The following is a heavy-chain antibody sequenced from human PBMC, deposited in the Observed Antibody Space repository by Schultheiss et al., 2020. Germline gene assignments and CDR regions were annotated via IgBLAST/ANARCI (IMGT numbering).Heavy chain of an antibody. CDR1: GFSLSTSGMC. D-gene: IGHD2-15*01. J-gene: IGHJ4*02. CDR3: ARTYCSGGSCYFDY. V-gene: IGHV2-70*01. CDR2: IDWDDNK. Sequence: SGPTLVKPTQTLTLTCTFSGFSLSTSGMCVSWIRQPPGKALEWLALIDWDDNKFYNTSLKTRLTISKDTSKNQVVLTMTNMDPVDTATYYCARTYCSGGSCYFDYWGQGTLVTVSS.